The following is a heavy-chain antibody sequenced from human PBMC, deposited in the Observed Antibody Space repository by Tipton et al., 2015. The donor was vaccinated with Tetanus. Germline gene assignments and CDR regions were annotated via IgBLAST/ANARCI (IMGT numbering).Heavy chain of an antibody. CDR2: IYSGGST. V-gene: IGHV3-53*01. Sequence: QLVQSGGGLIQPGGSLRLSCAASGFTVSSNYMSWVRQAPGKGLEWVSVIYSGGSTYYADSVKGRFTISRDNSKNTLYLQMNSLRAEDTAVYYCARDLYNSGIVGGDYWGQGTLVTVSS. CDR1: GFTVSSNY. CDR3: ARDLYNSGIVGGDY. D-gene: IGHD3-10*01. J-gene: IGHJ4*02.